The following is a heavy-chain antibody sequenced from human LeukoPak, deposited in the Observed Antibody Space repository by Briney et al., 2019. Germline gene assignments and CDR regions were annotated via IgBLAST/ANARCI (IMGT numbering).Heavy chain of an antibody. D-gene: IGHD3-3*01. CDR3: ARGRRYDFWSGYYGFDP. V-gene: IGHV3-11*06. CDR1: GFTFSDYY. Sequence: GGSLRLFCAASGFTFSDYYMSWIRQAPGKGLEWVSSISSSSSYIYYADSVKGRFTISRDNAKNSLYLQMNSLRAEDTAVYYCARGRRYDFWSGYYGFDPWGQGTLVTVSS. J-gene: IGHJ5*02. CDR2: ISSSSSYI.